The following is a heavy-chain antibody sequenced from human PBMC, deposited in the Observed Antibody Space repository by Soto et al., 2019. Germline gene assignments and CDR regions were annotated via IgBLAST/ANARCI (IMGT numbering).Heavy chain of an antibody. CDR1: GGSFSGYH. CDR3: ERGKSGLPSNYFLAICWFDP. CDR2: VTQTGAT. J-gene: IGHJ5*02. D-gene: IGHD2-2*02. Sequence: QVQLQQWGAGLVRSSESLSLSCAVYGGSFSGYHWSWIRQSPGKGLEWIGDVTQTGATNYNPSLKIRVTISGDTAKSQFSLQLMSVTVADSAVYYCERGKSGLPSNYFLAICWFDPWGQGTLVTVSS. V-gene: IGHV4-34*01.